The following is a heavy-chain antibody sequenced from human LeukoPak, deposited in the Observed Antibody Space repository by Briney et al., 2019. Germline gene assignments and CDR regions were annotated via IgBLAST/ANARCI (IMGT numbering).Heavy chain of an antibody. CDR1: GGTFSSYA. J-gene: IGHJ4*02. CDR3: ARGVLGYCSGGSCYLDY. Sequence: SVKDSCMASGGTFSSYAISWVRQAPGQGLEWVGGINPIFGTANYAQKFQGRVTITTDESPSKAYIELSSLRSEYTAVYYCARGVLGYCSGGSCYLDYWGQGTLVTVSS. CDR2: INPIFGTA. D-gene: IGHD2-15*01. V-gene: IGHV1-69*05.